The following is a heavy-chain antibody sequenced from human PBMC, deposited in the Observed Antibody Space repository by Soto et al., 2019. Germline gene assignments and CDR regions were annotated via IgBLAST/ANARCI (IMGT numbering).Heavy chain of an antibody. J-gene: IGHJ6*03. CDR1: GGSISSGGYY. Sequence: QVQLQESGPGLVKPSQTLSLTCTVSGGSISSGGYYWSWIRQHPGKGLEWIGYIYYSGSTYYNPSLKSRVTISVDTSKNQFSLKLSSVTAADTAVYYCASSNPVDTAMVSYYYYYYMDVWGKGTAVTVSS. CDR2: IYYSGST. D-gene: IGHD5-18*01. V-gene: IGHV4-31*03. CDR3: ASSNPVDTAMVSYYYYYYMDV.